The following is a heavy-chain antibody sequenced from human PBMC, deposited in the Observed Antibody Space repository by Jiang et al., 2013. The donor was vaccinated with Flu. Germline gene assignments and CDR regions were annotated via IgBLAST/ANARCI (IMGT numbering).Heavy chain of an antibody. J-gene: IGHJ6*02. CDR3: ATEEVAQPTAEPDFSYKHMDV. CDR2: IIPDPGAT. Sequence: SGAEVKKPGSSVKVSCKASGGTLSSYGFSWVRQAPGQGLEWVGGIIPDPGATRYAQEFQDRVTITADESTQTAYMELRSLRSEDTAVYFCATEEVAQPTAEPDFSYKHMDVWGQGTTVTVSS. D-gene: IGHD5-18*01. V-gene: IGHV1-69*01. CDR1: GGTLSSYG.